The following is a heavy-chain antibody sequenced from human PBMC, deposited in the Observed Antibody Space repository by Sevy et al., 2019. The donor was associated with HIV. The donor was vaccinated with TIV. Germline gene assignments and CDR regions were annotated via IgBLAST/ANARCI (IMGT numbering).Heavy chain of an antibody. CDR1: GINFSGYW. CDR3: ARDNAGYDF. V-gene: IGHV3-7*01. Sequence: ASGINFSGYWMSWVRQVPGKGLEWVANINEDGTKDYYVGSVKGRFTISRDNANKSLYLQMNTVRVEDTAVYYGARDNAGYDFWGQGTLVTVSS. D-gene: IGHD5-12*01. CDR2: INEDGTKD. J-gene: IGHJ4*02.